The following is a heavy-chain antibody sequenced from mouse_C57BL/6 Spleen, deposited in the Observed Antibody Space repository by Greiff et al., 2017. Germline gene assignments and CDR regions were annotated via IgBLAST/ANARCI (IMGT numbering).Heavy chain of an antibody. D-gene: IGHD1-1*01. J-gene: IGHJ2*01. CDR1: GYTFTSYW. Sequence: QVQLQQPGAELVRPGSSVKLSCKASGYTFTSYWMHWVKQRPIQGLEWIGNIDPSDSETHYNQKFKDKATLTVDKSSSTAYMQLSSLTSEDSAVYYCASSYYYGSSYPHSFDYWGQGTTLTVSS. CDR2: IDPSDSET. CDR3: ASSYYYGSSYPHSFDY. V-gene: IGHV1-52*01.